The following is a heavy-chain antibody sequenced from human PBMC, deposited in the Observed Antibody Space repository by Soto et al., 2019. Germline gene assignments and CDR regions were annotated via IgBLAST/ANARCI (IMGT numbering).Heavy chain of an antibody. CDR1: GGSISSGGYY. CDR2: IYYSGST. D-gene: IGHD5-18*01. CDR3: ARDSLTSGYSSGNSKNYGMDV. J-gene: IGHJ6*02. Sequence: SETLSLTCTVSGGSISSGGYYWSWIRQHPGMGLEWIGYIYYSGSTYYNPSLKSRVTISVDTSKNQFSLKLSSVTAADTAVYYCARDSLTSGYSSGNSKNYGMDVWGQGPTATASS. V-gene: IGHV4-31*03.